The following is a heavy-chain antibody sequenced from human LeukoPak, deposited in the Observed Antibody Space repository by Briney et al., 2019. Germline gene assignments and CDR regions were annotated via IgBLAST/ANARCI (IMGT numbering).Heavy chain of an antibody. D-gene: IGHD3-10*01. Sequence: GASVKVSCKASGGTFSSYAISWVRQAPGQGLEWMGGIIPIFGTANYAQKFQGRVTITADKSTSTAYMELSSLRSEDTAVYYCARDPRGGYYFDYWGQGTLVTVSS. CDR3: ARDPRGGYYFDY. CDR1: GGTFSSYA. V-gene: IGHV1-69*06. J-gene: IGHJ4*02. CDR2: IIPIFGTA.